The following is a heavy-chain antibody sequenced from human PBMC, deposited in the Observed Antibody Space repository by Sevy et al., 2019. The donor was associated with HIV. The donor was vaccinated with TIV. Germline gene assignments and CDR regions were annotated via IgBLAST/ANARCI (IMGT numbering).Heavy chain of an antibody. CDR2: IYTSGST. CDR3: ARARYCSGGSCYSAYYYYGMDV. Sequence: SETLSLTCTVSGGSISSYYWSWIRQPAGKGLEWIGRIYTSGSTNYNPSLKSRVTMSVDTSKNQFSLKLSSVTAADTAVYYCARARYCSGGSCYSAYYYYGMDVWGQGTMVTVSS. CDR1: GGSISSYY. D-gene: IGHD2-15*01. V-gene: IGHV4-4*07. J-gene: IGHJ6*02.